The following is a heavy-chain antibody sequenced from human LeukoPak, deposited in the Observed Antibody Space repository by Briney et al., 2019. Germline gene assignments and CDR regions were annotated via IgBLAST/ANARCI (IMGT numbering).Heavy chain of an antibody. CDR3: VRDMEPLRYFDT. CDR2: ISKNTVDT. Sequence: PGGSLGLSCTGSGFIFSRYAVSWVRQAPGKGLEWVSAISKNTVDTYYADSVKGRLTISRDSSKNTVYLQMNSLRAEDTAVYYCVRDMEPLRYFDTWGQGTLVTVSS. CDR1: GFIFSRYA. V-gene: IGHV3-23*01. D-gene: IGHD3-9*01. J-gene: IGHJ4*02.